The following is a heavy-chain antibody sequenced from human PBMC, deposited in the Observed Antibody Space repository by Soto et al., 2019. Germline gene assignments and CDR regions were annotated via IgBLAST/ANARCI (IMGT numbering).Heavy chain of an antibody. Sequence: GAPVKVSCKVSGYTPTELSMHRVRRAPGKGFGWMGGFDYEDGETLYAQKLPGRVTMTEDTSTDTAYMELSSLRSEDTAVYYCATLGARGDYYYGMDVWGQGTTVTVSS. CDR1: GYTPTELS. D-gene: IGHD1-26*01. J-gene: IGHJ6*02. V-gene: IGHV1-24*01. CDR2: FDYEDGET. CDR3: ATLGARGDYYYGMDV.